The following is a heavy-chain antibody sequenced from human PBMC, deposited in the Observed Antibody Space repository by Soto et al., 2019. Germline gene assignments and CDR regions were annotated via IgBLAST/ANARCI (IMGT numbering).Heavy chain of an antibody. CDR2: MFPWTSDT. D-gene: IGHD3-22*01. V-gene: IGHV5-51*01. CDR3: ARLVVAVGDAFDI. Sequence: PGESLKISCQGSGYTFNSFWIGWVRQMPGEGLEWMGLMFPWTSDTRYSPSFQGHVSISADKSISTAYLQWSSLKASDTAMYYCARLVVAVGDAFDIWGQGTMVTVSS. J-gene: IGHJ3*02. CDR1: GYTFNSFW.